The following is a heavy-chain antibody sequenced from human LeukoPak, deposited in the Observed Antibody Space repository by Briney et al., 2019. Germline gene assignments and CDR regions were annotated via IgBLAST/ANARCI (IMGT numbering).Heavy chain of an antibody. CDR1: GFTFSSYE. CDR2: ISSSGSTI. J-gene: IGHJ4*02. CDR3: ARRGAAAGKLDY. D-gene: IGHD6-13*01. V-gene: IGHV3-48*03. Sequence: GGSLRLSCAASGFTFSSYEMNWVRQAPGKGLEWVSYISSSGSTIYYGNSGKGRFTISRDNAKNSLYLQMNSLRAEGTAVYYCARRGAAAGKLDYWGQGTLVTVSS.